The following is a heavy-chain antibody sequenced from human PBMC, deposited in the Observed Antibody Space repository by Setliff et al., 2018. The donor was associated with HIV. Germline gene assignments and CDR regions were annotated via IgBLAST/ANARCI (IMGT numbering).Heavy chain of an antibody. V-gene: IGHV1-2*02. CDR1: GYRFNVYY. J-gene: IGHJ5*02. CDR3: AKGGGSYCGCVSCPPYWFDP. Sequence: ASVKVSCKTSGYRFNVYYVNWVRQAPGQGREWVGWIRPNGGTTKYAPKFQGRVTLTRDTANTTVYMDLGSLTSNDTAIYYCAKGGGSYCGCVSCPPYWFDPWGQGTLVTVSS. CDR2: IRPNGGTT. D-gene: IGHD2-21*01.